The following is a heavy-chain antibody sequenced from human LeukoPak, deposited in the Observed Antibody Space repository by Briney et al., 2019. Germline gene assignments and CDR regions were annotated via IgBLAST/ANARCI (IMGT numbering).Heavy chain of an antibody. CDR2: ISGSGGIT. D-gene: IGHD2-2*01. J-gene: IGHJ4*02. Sequence: GGSLRLSCAASGFTFSSYAMSWVRQAPGKGLEWVSDISGSGGITYYADSVKGRFTISTDNTKNTLYLQMNSLRAEDTAVYYFSIDSSPNHMPLCVYWGQGTLVTVS. V-gene: IGHV3-23*01. CDR1: GFTFSSYA. CDR3: SIDSSPNHMPLCVY.